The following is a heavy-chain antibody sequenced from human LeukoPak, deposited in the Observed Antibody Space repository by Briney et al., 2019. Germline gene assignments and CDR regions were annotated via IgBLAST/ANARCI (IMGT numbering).Heavy chain of an antibody. CDR3: ARDLYYYDSSGYYPTLDY. V-gene: IGHV3-7*01. Sequence: GGSLRLSCAASGFTFSSYWMSWVRQAPGKGLEWVANIKQDGSEKYYVDSVKGRFTISRDNAKNSLYLQMNSLRAEDTAVYYCARDLYYYDSSGYYPTLDYWGQGTLVTVSS. J-gene: IGHJ4*02. CDR2: IKQDGSEK. D-gene: IGHD3-22*01. CDR1: GFTFSSYW.